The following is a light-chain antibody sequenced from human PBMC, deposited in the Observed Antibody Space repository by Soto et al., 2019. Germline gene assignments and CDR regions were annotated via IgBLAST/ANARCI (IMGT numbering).Light chain of an antibody. CDR2: RAS. CDR3: QQSYNSPPWT. V-gene: IGKV1-39*01. CDR1: QTIGTS. Sequence: DIQMTQSPSSLSASVGDRVTISCRASQTIGTSLNWYQQKPGTAPRLLIYRASSVKSGVPPRFSGSGSGRDFTLTISSLRPEDIATYFCQQSYNSPPWTFGQGTKVDIK. J-gene: IGKJ1*01.